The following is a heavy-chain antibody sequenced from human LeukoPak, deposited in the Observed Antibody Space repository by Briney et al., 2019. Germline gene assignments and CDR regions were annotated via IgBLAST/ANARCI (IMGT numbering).Heavy chain of an antibody. D-gene: IGHD2-21*02. CDR1: GFTFSNQA. V-gene: IGHV3-23*01. Sequence: SGGSLRLSCAASGFTFSNQAMSWVRQAPGKGLEWVSVISGSGSRTDYADSVKGRFTISRDNLKNTLFLQMNSLRVEDTAVYYCAKEKLAYCGGDCYGEYFQDWGQGTLVTVSS. J-gene: IGHJ1*01. CDR3: AKEKLAYCGGDCYGEYFQD. CDR2: ISGSGSRT.